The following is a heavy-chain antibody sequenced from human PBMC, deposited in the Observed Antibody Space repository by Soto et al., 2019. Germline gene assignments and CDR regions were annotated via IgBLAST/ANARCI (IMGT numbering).Heavy chain of an antibody. D-gene: IGHD2-2*01. V-gene: IGHV1-69*02. CDR2: IIPILGIA. CDR1: GGTFSSYT. Sequence: ASVKVSCKASGGTFSSYTISWVRQAPGQGLEWMGRIIPILGIANYAQKFQGRVTITADKSTSTAYMELSSLRSEDTAVYYCASELGYCSSTSCHRGFDYWGQGTLVTVSS. J-gene: IGHJ4*02. CDR3: ASELGYCSSTSCHRGFDY.